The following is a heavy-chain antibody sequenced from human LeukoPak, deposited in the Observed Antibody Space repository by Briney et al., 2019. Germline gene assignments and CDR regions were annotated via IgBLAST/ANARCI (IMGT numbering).Heavy chain of an antibody. CDR3: VKGDYYASGSYQETFDY. CDR1: GFTFSSYA. Sequence: GGSLRLSCAASGFTFSSYAMSWVRQAPGKGLEWVSAISGSGGSTYYADSVKGRFTISRDNSKNTLYLQMNSLRAEDTAVYYCVKGDYYASGSYQETFDYWGQGTLVTVSS. J-gene: IGHJ4*02. CDR2: ISGSGGST. V-gene: IGHV3-23*01. D-gene: IGHD3-10*01.